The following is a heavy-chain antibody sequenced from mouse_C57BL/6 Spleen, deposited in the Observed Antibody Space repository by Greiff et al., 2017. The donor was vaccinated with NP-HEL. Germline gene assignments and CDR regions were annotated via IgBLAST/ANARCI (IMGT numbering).Heavy chain of an antibody. CDR3: TGGIYYYGSSCDY. Sequence: EVKVEESGGGLVQPGGSMKLSCVASGFTFSNYWMNWVRQSPEKGLEWVAQIRLKSDNYATHYAESVKGRFTISRDDSKSSVYLQMNNLRAEDTGIYYCTGGIYYYGSSCDYWGQGTTLTVSS. CDR2: IRLKSDNYAT. J-gene: IGHJ2*01. D-gene: IGHD1-1*01. CDR1: GFTFSNYW. V-gene: IGHV6-3*01.